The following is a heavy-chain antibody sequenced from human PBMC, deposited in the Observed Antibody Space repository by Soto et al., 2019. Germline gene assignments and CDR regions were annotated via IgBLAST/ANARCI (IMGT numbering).Heavy chain of an antibody. CDR2: ISSSSSYI. CDR1: GFTFSSYS. J-gene: IGHJ5*02. CDR3: ARVELRKQWLVPFDP. Sequence: GGSLRLSCAASGFTFSSYSMNWVRQAPGKGLEWVSSISSSSSYIYYADSVKGRFTISRDNAKNSLYLQMNSLGAEDTAVYYCARVELRKQWLVPFDPWGQGTLVTVSS. V-gene: IGHV3-21*01. D-gene: IGHD6-19*01.